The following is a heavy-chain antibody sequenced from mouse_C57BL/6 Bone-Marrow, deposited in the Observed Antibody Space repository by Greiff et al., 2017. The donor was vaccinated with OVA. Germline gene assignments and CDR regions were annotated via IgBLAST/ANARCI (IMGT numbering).Heavy chain of an antibody. CDR3: ARDGSSYYFDY. D-gene: IGHD1-1*01. CDR2: IYPRSGNT. J-gene: IGHJ2*01. V-gene: IGHV1-81*01. CDR1: GYTFTSYG. Sequence: VKLQQSGAELARPGASVKLSCKASGYTFTSYGISWVKQRTGQGLEWIGEIYPRSGNTYYNEKFKGKATLTADKSSGTAYMELRSLTSEDSAVYFCARDGSSYYFDYWGQGTTLTVSS.